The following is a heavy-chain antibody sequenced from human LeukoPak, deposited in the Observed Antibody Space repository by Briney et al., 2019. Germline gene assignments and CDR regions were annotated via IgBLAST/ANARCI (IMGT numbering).Heavy chain of an antibody. Sequence: QPGGSLRLSCAASGFTFSSYGMHWVRQAPGKGLEWVAFIRYDGSNKYYAGSVKGRFTISRDNSKNTLYLQMNSLRAEDTAVYYCAKDLSPRGRWLQFDYWGQGTLVTVSS. CDR2: IRYDGSNK. J-gene: IGHJ4*02. CDR1: GFTFSSYG. CDR3: AKDLSPRGRWLQFDY. D-gene: IGHD5-24*01. V-gene: IGHV3-30*02.